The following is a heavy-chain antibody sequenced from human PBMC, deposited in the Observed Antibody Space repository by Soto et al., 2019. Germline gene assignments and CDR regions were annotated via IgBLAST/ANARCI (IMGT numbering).Heavy chain of an antibody. V-gene: IGHV1-18*01. D-gene: IGHD2-15*01. CDR2: VSAYNGNT. J-gene: IGHJ4*02. Sequence: QVQLVQSGAEVKKPGASVKVSCKASGYTFTDFGLVWVRQAPGQGPEWMGWVSAYNGNTNYAQKFQGRVTMTRDTSTSTAYMELSSLRSDDTAMYYCAREMPGYCSASACLPGYWGQGTLVTVSS. CDR1: GYTFTDFG. CDR3: AREMPGYCSASACLPGY.